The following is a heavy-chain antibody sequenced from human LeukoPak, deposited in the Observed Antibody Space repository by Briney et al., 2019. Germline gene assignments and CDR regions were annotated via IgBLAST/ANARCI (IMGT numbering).Heavy chain of an antibody. CDR3: ARKGGLFDY. CDR2: IYFDGST. V-gene: IGHV4-59*01. Sequence: SETLSLTCTVSGGSIRYYYWSWIRQSPGEGLEWIGYIYFDGSTNYNPSLKSRVTISVDMSKNQFSLKMSSVTAADTAVYYCARKGGLFDYWGQGRLVTVSS. J-gene: IGHJ4*02. D-gene: IGHD2-15*01. CDR1: GGSIRYYY.